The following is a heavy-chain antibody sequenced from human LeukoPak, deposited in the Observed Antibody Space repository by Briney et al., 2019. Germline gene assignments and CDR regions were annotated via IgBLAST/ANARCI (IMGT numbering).Heavy chain of an antibody. V-gene: IGHV4-59*13. CDR2: IDYSGSS. CDR3: ARDHPVADWAPDI. Sequence: KASETLSLTCSVSGGSISSYSWTWIRQPPGKGLEWIGFIDYSGSSNYNPSLKSRVTISADPSTNHFSLNLTSVTAADTAVYFCARDHPVADWAPDIWGRGTMVNVSS. J-gene: IGHJ3*02. D-gene: IGHD3-9*01. CDR1: GGSISSYS.